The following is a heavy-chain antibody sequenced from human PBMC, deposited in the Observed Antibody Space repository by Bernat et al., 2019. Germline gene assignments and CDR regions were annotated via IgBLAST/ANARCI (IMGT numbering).Heavy chain of an antibody. CDR1: GGSISSSSYY. CDR2: IYYSGST. V-gene: IGHV4-39*01. D-gene: IGHD3-22*01. Sequence: QLQLQESGPGLVKPSETLSLTCTVSGGSISSSSYYWGWIRQPPGKGLEWIGSIYYSGSTYYNPSLKSRVTISVDTSKNQFSLKLSSVTAADTAVYYCVRYYESSGYYIGYWGQGTLVTVSS. J-gene: IGHJ4*02. CDR3: VRYYESSGYYIGY.